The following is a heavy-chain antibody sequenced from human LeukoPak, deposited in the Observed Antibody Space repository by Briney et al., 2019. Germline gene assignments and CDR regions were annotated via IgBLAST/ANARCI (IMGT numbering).Heavy chain of an antibody. D-gene: IGHD3-22*01. CDR2: ISGSGGST. J-gene: IGHJ4*02. V-gene: IGHV3-23*01. Sequence: GGSLRLSCAASGFTFSSYAMSWVRQAPGKGLEWVSAISGSGGSTYYADSVKGRFTISRDNSMNTLYLQMNSLRAEDTAVYYCAKVAGDYYDSSGYYPDYWGQGTLVTVSS. CDR3: AKVAGDYYDSSGYYPDY. CDR1: GFTFSSYA.